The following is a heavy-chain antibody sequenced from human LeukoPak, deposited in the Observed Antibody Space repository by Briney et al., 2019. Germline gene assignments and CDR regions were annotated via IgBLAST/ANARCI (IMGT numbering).Heavy chain of an antibody. D-gene: IGHD6-19*01. Sequence: PGGSLRLSCAASGFTFSDHYIEWVRQAPGKGLEWVGRSRNKANSYSSEYAASVKGRFTISRDDSRNSLYLHMSSLKTEDTAVYYCTRDRLSSVWYADYWGQGNLVTVSS. CDR2: SRNKANSYSS. V-gene: IGHV3-72*01. J-gene: IGHJ4*02. CDR1: GFTFSDHY. CDR3: TRDRLSSVWYADY.